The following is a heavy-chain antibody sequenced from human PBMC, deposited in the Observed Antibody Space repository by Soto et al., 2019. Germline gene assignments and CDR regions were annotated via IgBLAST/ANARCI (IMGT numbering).Heavy chain of an antibody. Sequence: QVQLVESGGGVVQPGRSLRLSCAASGFNFSSYGMHWVRQAPGKGLEWVAVIWYDGSNKYYADSVKGRFTISRDNSKNTLYLQIKSLRAEDTVVYYCARDYDSSGYPRYYFDYWGQGTLVTVSS. D-gene: IGHD3-22*01. CDR2: IWYDGSNK. CDR1: GFNFSSYG. J-gene: IGHJ4*02. CDR3: ARDYDSSGYPRYYFDY. V-gene: IGHV3-33*01.